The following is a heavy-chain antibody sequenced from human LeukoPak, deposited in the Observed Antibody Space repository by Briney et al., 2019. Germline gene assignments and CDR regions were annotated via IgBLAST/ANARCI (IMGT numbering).Heavy chain of an antibody. CDR3: ARTLRTYYYDSSGYYHSGKGAFDI. Sequence: SETLSLTCSVSGGSISNYYWSWIRQSPGKGPEWIGYIYNSGSTNYNPSLKSRVTISLDTSKKQFSLKLTSVTAADTAVYYCARTLRTYYYDSSGYYHSGKGAFDIWGQGTMVTVSS. V-gene: IGHV4-59*01. J-gene: IGHJ3*02. D-gene: IGHD3-22*01. CDR1: GGSISNYY. CDR2: IYNSGST.